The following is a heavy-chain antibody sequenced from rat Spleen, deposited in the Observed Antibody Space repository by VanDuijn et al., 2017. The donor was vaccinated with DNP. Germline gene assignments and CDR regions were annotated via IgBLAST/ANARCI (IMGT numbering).Heavy chain of an antibody. CDR3: ARLRLEWEVRAMDA. CDR1: GFSLTSYH. J-gene: IGHJ4*01. D-gene: IGHD1-1*01. Sequence: QVQLKESGPGLVQPSQTLSLTCTVSGFSLTSYHVHWVRQPPGKGLEWMGVMWSNGDTSYNSVLKSRLSISRDTSKSQVFLKMNGRQTEDTATYYCARLRLEWEVRAMDAWGQGTSVTVSS. V-gene: IGHV2-32*01. CDR2: MWSNGDT.